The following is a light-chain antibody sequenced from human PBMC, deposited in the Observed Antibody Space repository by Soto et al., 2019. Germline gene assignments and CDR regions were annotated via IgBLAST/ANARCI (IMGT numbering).Light chain of an antibody. CDR2: DAS. Sequence: ITTTQSPSTLSASVGDRVTITCRASQSISSWLAWYQQKPGKAPKLLIYDASSLESGVPSRFSGSGSGTEFTLTITSLQPDDFATYYCQQYSRYSAFGHGTKVDI. V-gene: IGKV1-5*01. J-gene: IGKJ2*01. CDR1: QSISSW. CDR3: QQYSRYSA.